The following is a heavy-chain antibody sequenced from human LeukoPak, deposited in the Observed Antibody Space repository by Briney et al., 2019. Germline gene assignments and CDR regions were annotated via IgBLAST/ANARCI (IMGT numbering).Heavy chain of an antibody. Sequence: GGSLRLSCAASGFIFTNYFMSWVRQAPGKGLEWVASIKHDGSEKYYVDSVRGRFTISRDNTMNSLYLQMSSLRAEDTAVYYCATDRGWRTSGYYLYYFEYWGQGTPVTYSS. CDR3: ATDRGWRTSGYYLYYFEY. J-gene: IGHJ4*02. D-gene: IGHD3-3*01. CDR1: GFIFTNYF. CDR2: IKHDGSEK. V-gene: IGHV3-7*01.